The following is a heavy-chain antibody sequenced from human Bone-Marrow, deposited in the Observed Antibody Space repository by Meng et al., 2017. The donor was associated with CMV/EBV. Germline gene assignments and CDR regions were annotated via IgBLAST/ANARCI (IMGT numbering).Heavy chain of an antibody. Sequence: SETLSLTCTVSGGSISSYYWSRIRQPPGKGLEWIGYIYYSGSTNYNPSLKSRVTISVDTSKNQFSLKLSSVTAADTAVYYCARDGRRSIAADYYGMDVWGQGTTVTVSS. V-gene: IGHV4-59*01. CDR3: ARDGRRSIAADYYGMDV. CDR2: IYYSGST. J-gene: IGHJ6*02. CDR1: GGSISSYY. D-gene: IGHD6-25*01.